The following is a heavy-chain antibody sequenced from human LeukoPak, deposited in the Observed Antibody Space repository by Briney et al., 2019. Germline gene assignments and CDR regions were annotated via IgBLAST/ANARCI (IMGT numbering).Heavy chain of an antibody. V-gene: IGHV3-33*01. J-gene: IGHJ4*02. D-gene: IGHD2-2*02. Sequence: GGSLRLSCAGSGFTFGGYGMHWFRQTPGKGLEWVAVIAYDGSRAFYADSVKGRFTISRDNSKNTMSVQMDDLRAEDTAVYYCTRYTNDHFDYWGQGTLVTVSS. CDR2: IAYDGSRA. CDR3: TRYTNDHFDY. CDR1: GFTFGGYG.